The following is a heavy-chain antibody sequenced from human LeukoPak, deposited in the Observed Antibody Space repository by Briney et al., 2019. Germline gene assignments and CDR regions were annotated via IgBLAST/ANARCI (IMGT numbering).Heavy chain of an antibody. CDR3: ARYYCSGGNCYGDY. J-gene: IGHJ4*02. D-gene: IGHD2-15*01. Sequence: PSETLSLTCTASGGTINNYDWSWIRQPPGKGLEWIAYIYYSGSTNYNPSLKSRVTISVDTSKNQFSLKLSSVTAADTALYYCARYYCSGGNCYGDYWGQGTLVTVSS. CDR2: IYYSGST. CDR1: GGTINNYD. V-gene: IGHV4-59*08.